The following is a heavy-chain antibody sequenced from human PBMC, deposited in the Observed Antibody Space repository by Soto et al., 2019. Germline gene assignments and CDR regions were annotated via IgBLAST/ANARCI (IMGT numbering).Heavy chain of an antibody. V-gene: IGHV4-31*03. CDR2: IYYSGST. CDR1: GGSISSGDYY. CDR3: ARTKTSSTSFHVDY. D-gene: IGHD2-2*01. J-gene: IGHJ4*02. Sequence: QVQLQESGPGLVKPSQTLSLTCPVSGGSISSGDYYWTWIRHHPGKGLEWIGYIYYSGSTKHNPSLKSRITISVDTSKNQFSLKLNSVTAADTAVYYCARTKTSSTSFHVDYWGQGTQVTVSS.